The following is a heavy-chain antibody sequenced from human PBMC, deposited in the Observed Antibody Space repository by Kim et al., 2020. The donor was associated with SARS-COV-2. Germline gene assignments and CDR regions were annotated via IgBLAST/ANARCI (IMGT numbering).Heavy chain of an antibody. D-gene: IGHD3-10*01. CDR3: ARDGSVRGVILSLYGMDV. Sequence: VKGRFTISRENSKNTLVLQMNSLGGEDTAVYYCARDGSVRGVILSLYGMDVWGQGTTVTVSS. V-gene: IGHV3-30*07. J-gene: IGHJ6*02.